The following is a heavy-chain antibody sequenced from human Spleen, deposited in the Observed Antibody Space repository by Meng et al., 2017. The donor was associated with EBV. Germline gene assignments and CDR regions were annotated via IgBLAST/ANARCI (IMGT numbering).Heavy chain of an antibody. Sequence: QGQPRESGPGRVKPRRTVALTCTDSGGSIRSDYWSWIRQPPGKGLEWIGSVHYSGSTYYSPSLKSRITVSVETSKNQFSLRLTSVTAADTAVYYCARPFPSIVSPRLDPFGDWGQGTLVTVSS. CDR3: ARPFPSIVSPRLDPFGD. CDR1: GGSIRSDY. CDR2: VHYSGST. J-gene: IGHJ4*02. V-gene: IGHV4-59*04. D-gene: IGHD5/OR15-5a*01.